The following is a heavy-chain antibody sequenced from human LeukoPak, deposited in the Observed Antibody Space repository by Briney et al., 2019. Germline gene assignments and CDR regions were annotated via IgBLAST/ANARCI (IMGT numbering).Heavy chain of an antibody. Sequence: GGSLRLSCAASGFTFSSYSINCVRQAPGKGLGGVSAISSSSSYIYYADSVKGRFTISIDNAKNSLYLQMTSLRAEDTAVYYCARGGDYYDSSGPFDYWGQGTLVTVSS. CDR1: GFTFSSYS. D-gene: IGHD3-22*01. V-gene: IGHV3-21*01. CDR2: ISSSSSYI. J-gene: IGHJ4*02. CDR3: ARGGDYYDSSGPFDY.